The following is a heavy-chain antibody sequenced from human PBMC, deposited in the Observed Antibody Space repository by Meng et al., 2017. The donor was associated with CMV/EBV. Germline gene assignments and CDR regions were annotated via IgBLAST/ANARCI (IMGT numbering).Heavy chain of an antibody. V-gene: IGHV4-59*01. Sequence: SETLSLTCTVSGGSISSYYWSWIRQPPGKGLEWIGYIYYSGSTNYNPSLKSRVTISVDTSKNQFSLKLSSVTAADTAVYYCVRGTMITFGGVIVYDYWGQGTLVTVSS. CDR1: GGSISSYY. CDR2: IYYSGST. CDR3: VRGTMITFGGVIVYDY. J-gene: IGHJ4*02. D-gene: IGHD3-16*02.